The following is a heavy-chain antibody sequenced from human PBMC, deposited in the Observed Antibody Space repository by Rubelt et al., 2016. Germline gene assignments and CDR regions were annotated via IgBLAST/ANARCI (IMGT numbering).Heavy chain of an antibody. J-gene: IGHJ4*02. V-gene: IGHV3-33*01. D-gene: IGHD1-26*01. Sequence: QVQLVESGGGVVQPGRSLRLSCAASGFTFSSYGMHWVRQAPGKGLEWVAVIWYDGSNKYYADSVNGRFTISRDNSKNTLYLQMNSLRAEDTAVYYCARGGMGGSTGYFDYWGQGTLVTVSS. CDR2: IWYDGSNK. CDR1: GFTFSSYG. CDR3: ARGGMGGSTGYFDY.